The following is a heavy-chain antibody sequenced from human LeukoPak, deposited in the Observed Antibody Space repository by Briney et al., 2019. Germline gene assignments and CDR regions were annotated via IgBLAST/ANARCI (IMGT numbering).Heavy chain of an antibody. Sequence: SETLSLTCTVSGGSISSSSYYWGWIRQPPGKGLEWIGYIYYSGSTNYNPSLKSRVTISVDTSKNQFSLKLSSVTAADTAVYYCARAAGVPAANYYYYGMDVWGQGTTVTVSS. CDR3: ARAAGVPAANYYYYGMDV. V-gene: IGHV4-61*05. CDR1: GGSISSSSYY. J-gene: IGHJ6*02. D-gene: IGHD2-2*01. CDR2: IYYSGST.